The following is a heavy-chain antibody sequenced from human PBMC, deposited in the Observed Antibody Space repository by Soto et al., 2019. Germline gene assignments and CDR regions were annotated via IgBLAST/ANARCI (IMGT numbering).Heavy chain of an antibody. Sequence: QVQLVQSGAEMKKPGSSVKVSCQSSGGTFNTYAMNWVRQAPGQGPEWMGDISPMFGAANYAPKFQGRVTITAAESTGTPYMQLSSLTSEDTARYFCAREVQVHTPAFVYWGQGTLVTVSS. D-gene: IGHD3-10*01. J-gene: IGHJ4*02. V-gene: IGHV1-69*19. CDR3: AREVQVHTPAFVY. CDR1: GGTFNTYA. CDR2: ISPMFGAA.